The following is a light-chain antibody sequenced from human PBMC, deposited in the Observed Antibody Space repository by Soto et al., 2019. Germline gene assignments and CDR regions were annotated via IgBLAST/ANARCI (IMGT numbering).Light chain of an antibody. CDR2: AAS. CDR1: QDIGND. CDR3: LQDYNYPPT. Sequence: ATQMTQSPSSLSASVGDRVTITCRASQDIGNDLGWYQQKPGKAPNLLIYAASSLQSGVPSRFSGSGSGTDFTLTISSLQPEDCATYYCLQDYNYPPTFGPGTK. J-gene: IGKJ1*01. V-gene: IGKV1-6*01.